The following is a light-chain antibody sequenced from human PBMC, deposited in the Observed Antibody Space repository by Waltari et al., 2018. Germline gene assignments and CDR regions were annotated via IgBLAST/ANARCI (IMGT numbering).Light chain of an antibody. V-gene: IGKV1-9*01. CDR3: QQLNNYLWT. J-gene: IGKJ1*01. CDR2: AAS. Sequence: DIQLNQSPSFLSASVGDRVTITCRASQGISTYLAWYQQKPGQAPKLLIYAASTLQSGVPSRFSGSGSGTEFTLTISSLQPEDFAIYYCQQLNNYLWTFGQGTEVEIK. CDR1: QGISTY.